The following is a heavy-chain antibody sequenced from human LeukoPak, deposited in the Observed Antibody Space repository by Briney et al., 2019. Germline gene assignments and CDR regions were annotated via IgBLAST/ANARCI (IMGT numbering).Heavy chain of an antibody. CDR2: SKNKVNSYTI. V-gene: IGHV3-72*01. D-gene: IGHD3-9*01. CDR1: GSTFSSYA. J-gene: IGHJ4*02. Sequence: GGSRRLSCAASGSTFSSYAMSWVRQAPGKGLEWVGRSKNKVNSYTIEYAASVKGRFTISRDNAKNSLYLQMNSLRAEDTAVYYCASQMSVRDFDWLPQTPYFDYWGQGTLVTVSS. CDR3: ASQMSVRDFDWLPQTPYFDY.